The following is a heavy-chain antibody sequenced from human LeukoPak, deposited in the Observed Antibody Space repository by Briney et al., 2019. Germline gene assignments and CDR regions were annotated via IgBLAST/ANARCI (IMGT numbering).Heavy chain of an antibody. D-gene: IGHD2-21*02. J-gene: IGHJ4*02. Sequence: AASVKVSCKASGDTSSSSAISWVRQAPGQGLEWMGRIIPILGIANYAQKFQGRVTITADKSTSTAYMELSSLRSEDTAVYYCARGAYCGGDCYEHDYYFDYWGQGTLVTVSS. CDR3: ARGAYCGGDCYEHDYYFDY. CDR2: IIPILGIA. CDR1: GDTSSSSA. V-gene: IGHV1-69*04.